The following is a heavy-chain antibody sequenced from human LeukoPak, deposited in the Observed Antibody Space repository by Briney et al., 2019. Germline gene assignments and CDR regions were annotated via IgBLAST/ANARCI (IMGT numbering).Heavy chain of an antibody. CDR3: AKKRDAFDI. V-gene: IGHV3-23*01. J-gene: IGHJ3*02. Sequence: GGSLRLSCVASGFTFSSYAMGWVRQAPGKRPEWVSSLTDSGGTTYYVDSVKGRFTISRDDSKNTLYLHMNSLRAEDTAMYYCAKKRDAFDIWGQGTVVAVSS. D-gene: IGHD5-24*01. CDR1: GFTFSSYA. CDR2: LTDSGGTT.